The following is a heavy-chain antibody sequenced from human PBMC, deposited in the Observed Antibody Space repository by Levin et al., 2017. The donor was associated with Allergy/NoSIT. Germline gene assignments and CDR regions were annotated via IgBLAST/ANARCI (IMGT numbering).Heavy chain of an antibody. CDR2: ISFDGSNK. Sequence: GGSLRLSCAASGFTFSTSAMHWVRQAPDKGLEWVAVISFDGSNKFYADSVKGRFTISRDNAKNTLDLQMNSLRPEDKALYYCVRYCLRHTVAACSDYWGQGTLVTVSS. CDR1: GFTFSTSA. D-gene: IGHD6-19*01. CDR3: VRYCLRHTVAACSDY. V-gene: IGHV3-30-3*01. J-gene: IGHJ4*02.